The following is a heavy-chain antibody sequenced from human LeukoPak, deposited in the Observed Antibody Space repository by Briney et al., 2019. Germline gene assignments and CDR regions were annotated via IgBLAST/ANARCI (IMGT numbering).Heavy chain of an antibody. V-gene: IGHV1-2*02. Sequence: ASVKVSCKASGYTITGYYMHWVRQAPGQGLEWMGWINPNSGGTNYAQKFQGRVTMTRDTSISTAYMELSRLRSDDTAVYYCARDHSGYDYVVDYWGQGTLVTVSS. CDR3: ARDHSGYDYVVDY. D-gene: IGHD5-12*01. CDR1: GYTITGYY. J-gene: IGHJ4*02. CDR2: INPNSGGT.